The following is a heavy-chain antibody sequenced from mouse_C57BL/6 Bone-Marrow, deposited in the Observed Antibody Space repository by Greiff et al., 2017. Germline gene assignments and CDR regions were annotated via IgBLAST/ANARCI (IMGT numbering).Heavy chain of an antibody. Sequence: QVQLKQSGAELVRPGTSVKVSCKASGYAFTNYLIEWVKQRPGQGLEWIGVINPGSGGTNYNEKFKGKATLTAEKSSSTAYMQLSSLTSEDSAVYFCARYYYGSYFDYWGQGTTLTVSS. CDR3: ARYYYGSYFDY. D-gene: IGHD1-1*01. CDR1: GYAFTNYL. V-gene: IGHV1-54*01. J-gene: IGHJ2*01. CDR2: INPGSGGT.